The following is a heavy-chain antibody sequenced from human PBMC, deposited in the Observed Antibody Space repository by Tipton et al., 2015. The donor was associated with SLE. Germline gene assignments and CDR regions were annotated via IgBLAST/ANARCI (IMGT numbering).Heavy chain of an antibody. Sequence: TLSLTCTVSGGSISSGGYYWSWIRQHPGKGLEWIGYIYYSGSTYYNPSLKSRVTISVDTSKNQFSLKLSSVTAADTAVYYCARSGSGYDPYYYYGMDVWGQGTTVTVSS. CDR2: IYYSGST. V-gene: IGHV4-31*03. J-gene: IGHJ6*02. D-gene: IGHD5-12*01. CDR1: GGSISSGGYY. CDR3: ARSGSGYDPYYYYGMDV.